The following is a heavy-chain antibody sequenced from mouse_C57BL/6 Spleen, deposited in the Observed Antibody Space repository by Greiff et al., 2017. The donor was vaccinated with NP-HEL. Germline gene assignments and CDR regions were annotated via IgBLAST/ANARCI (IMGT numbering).Heavy chain of an antibody. Sequence: VQLQQSGTELVKPGASVKLSCKASGYTFTSYWMHWVKQRPGQGLEWIGNINPSNGGTNYNEKFKSKATLTVDKSSSTAYMQLSSLTSEDSAVYYCARGGIITTVVVFDYWGQGTTLTVSS. CDR2: INPSNGGT. CDR1: GYTFTSYW. V-gene: IGHV1-53*01. D-gene: IGHD1-1*01. CDR3: ARGGIITTVVVFDY. J-gene: IGHJ2*01.